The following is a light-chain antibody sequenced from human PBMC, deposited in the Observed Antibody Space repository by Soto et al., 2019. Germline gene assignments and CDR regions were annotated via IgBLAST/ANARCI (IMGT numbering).Light chain of an antibody. J-gene: IGLJ1*01. CDR2: DVT. V-gene: IGLV2-14*01. CDR1: GCDVGDHDS. Sequence: QSVLTQPASVSGSPGQSITISCTGTGCDVGDHDSASWYQQHPGKAPKLLIYDVTNRPSGVSNRFSGSQPGNTASLNIAGLQAEDEADYYCCSYSNCIPPAYVFGPGTKVTAL. CDR3: CSYSNCIPPAYV.